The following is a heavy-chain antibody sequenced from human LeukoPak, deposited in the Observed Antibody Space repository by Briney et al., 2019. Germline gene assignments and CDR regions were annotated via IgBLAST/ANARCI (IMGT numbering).Heavy chain of an antibody. CDR1: GYTFTSYA. Sequence: SVKVSCKASGYTFTSYAMNWVRQAPGQGLEWMGGIIPIFGTANYAQKFQGRVTITADKSTSTAYMELSSLRSEDTAVYYCASVLWFGEFAYYFDYWGQGTLVTVSS. CDR3: ASVLWFGEFAYYFDY. CDR2: IIPIFGTA. J-gene: IGHJ4*02. V-gene: IGHV1-69*06. D-gene: IGHD3-10*01.